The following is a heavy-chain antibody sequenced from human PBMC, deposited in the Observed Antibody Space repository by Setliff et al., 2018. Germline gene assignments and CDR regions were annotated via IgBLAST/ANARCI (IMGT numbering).Heavy chain of an antibody. CDR2: ISAYNGNT. Sequence: ASVKVSCKASGYTFISYDINWVRQAPGQGLEWMGWISAYNGNTNYAQKLQGRVTMTTDTSTSTAYMELRSLRSDDTAVYYCARFSSSGWSEGDYWGQGTLVTVSS. D-gene: IGHD6-19*01. CDR1: GYTFISYD. CDR3: ARFSSSGWSEGDY. J-gene: IGHJ4*02. V-gene: IGHV1-18*01.